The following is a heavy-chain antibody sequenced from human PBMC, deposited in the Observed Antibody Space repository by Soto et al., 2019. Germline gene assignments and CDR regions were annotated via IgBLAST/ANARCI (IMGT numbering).Heavy chain of an antibody. CDR3: ARVSRFGELADVS. J-gene: IGHJ5*02. D-gene: IGHD3-10*01. CDR1: GFTFSTYA. V-gene: IGHV3-23*01. Sequence: EVQLLESGGGLVQPGGSLRLSCAASGFTFSTYAMSWVRQAPGKGLEWVSGISGSVGSTYYADSVKGRFTISRDNSKNTLDLQMNSLRAEDTAVYYCARVSRFGELADVSWGQGTLVTVSS. CDR2: ISGSVGST.